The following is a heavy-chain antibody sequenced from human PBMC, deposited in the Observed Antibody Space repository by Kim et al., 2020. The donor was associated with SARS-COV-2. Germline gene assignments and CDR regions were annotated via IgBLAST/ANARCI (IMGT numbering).Heavy chain of an antibody. CDR3: ARVNYDSSGYYLDY. Sequence: QKFQGRRPMTRDTSASTVYMELGSLRSEDTAVYYCARVNYDSSGYYLDYWGQGTLVTVSS. J-gene: IGHJ4*02. V-gene: IGHV1-46*01. D-gene: IGHD3-22*01.